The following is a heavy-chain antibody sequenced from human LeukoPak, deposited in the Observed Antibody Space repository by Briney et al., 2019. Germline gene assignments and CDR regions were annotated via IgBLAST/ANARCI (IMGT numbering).Heavy chain of an antibody. CDR2: IHYTGST. CDR3: SRESGPFSPFGH. J-gene: IGHJ4*02. D-gene: IGHD1-26*01. Sequence: SETLSLTCIVSGGSISRYYWSWIRQPPGKGLEWIGCIHYTGSTNYNPSLKSRVTMSLDESKNHLSLILASVTAADTAIYYCSRESGPFSPFGHWGQGTLVTISS. V-gene: IGHV4-59*12. CDR1: GGSISRYY.